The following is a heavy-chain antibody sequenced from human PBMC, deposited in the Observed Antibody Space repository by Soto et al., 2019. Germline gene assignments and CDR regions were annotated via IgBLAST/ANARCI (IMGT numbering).Heavy chain of an antibody. CDR1: GGSISSYY. D-gene: IGHD3-22*01. CDR3: ARDSGRNYYDSSGYPQGVAFDI. V-gene: IGHV4-59*01. J-gene: IGHJ3*02. Sequence: KPSETLSLTCTVSGGSISSYYWSWIRQPPGKGLEWIGYIYYSGSTNYNPSLKSRVTISVDTSKNQFSLKLSSVTAADTAVYYCARDSGRNYYDSSGYPQGVAFDIWGQGTMVTVSS. CDR2: IYYSGST.